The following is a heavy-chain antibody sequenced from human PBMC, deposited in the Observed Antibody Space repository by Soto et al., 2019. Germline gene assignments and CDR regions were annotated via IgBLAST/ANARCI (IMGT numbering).Heavy chain of an antibody. CDR2: IYHSGGT. D-gene: IGHD3-22*01. Sequence: SETLSLTCGVSGDSITSTSYWSWVRQPPGKGLEWIGEIYHSGGTNSNPSLKSRVTMSVDKSKNQFSLRLSSVTAAGTALYYCARVSKDASGYYYGAFDIWGQGTMVTVSS. CDR1: GDSITSTSY. CDR3: ARVSKDASGYYYGAFDI. V-gene: IGHV4-4*02. J-gene: IGHJ3*02.